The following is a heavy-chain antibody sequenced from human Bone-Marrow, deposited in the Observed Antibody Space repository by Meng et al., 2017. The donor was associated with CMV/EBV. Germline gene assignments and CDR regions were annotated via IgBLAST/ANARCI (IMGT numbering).Heavy chain of an antibody. J-gene: IGHJ4*02. CDR3: ARGGYSNGNHPDY. Sequence: ASVKVSCKASGYTFTGYYMHWVRQAPGQAPEWMGWINPNGGGTNYARKFQDRVAMTRDTSISTAYMELSRLRYDDTAVYYCARGGYSNGNHPDYWGQGTLVTVSS. CDR1: GYTFTGYY. V-gene: IGHV1-2*02. D-gene: IGHD1-14*01. CDR2: INPNGGGT.